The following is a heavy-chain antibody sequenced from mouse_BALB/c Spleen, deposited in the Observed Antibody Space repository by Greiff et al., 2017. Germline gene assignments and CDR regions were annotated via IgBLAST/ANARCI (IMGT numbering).Heavy chain of an antibody. J-gene: IGHJ1*01. V-gene: IGHV5-6*02. D-gene: IGHD1-1*01. CDR2: ISSGGSYT. CDR1: GFTFSSYG. CDR3: ARHNYGSSYRRYFDV. Sequence: DVMLVESGGDLVKPGGSLKLSCAASGFTFSSYGMSWVRQTPDKRLEWVATISSGGSYTYYPDSVKGRFTISRDNAKNTLYLQMSSLKSEDTAMYYCARHNYGSSYRRYFDVWGAGTTVTVSS.